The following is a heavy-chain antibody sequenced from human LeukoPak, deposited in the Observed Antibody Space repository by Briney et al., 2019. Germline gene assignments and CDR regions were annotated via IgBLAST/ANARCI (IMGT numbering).Heavy chain of an antibody. CDR1: GFTFSIYA. D-gene: IGHD3-10*01. CDR2: ISGSDIST. J-gene: IGHJ6*02. CDR3: AKGLVYGSESYRQGMDV. Sequence: PGGSLRLSCAASGFTFSIYAMTWVRQAPGKGLEWVSTISGSDISTYYVDSVRGRFAISRDNSKNTLYLQMNSLRAEDTAVYYCAKGLVYGSESYRQGMDVWGQGTTVTVSS. V-gene: IGHV3-23*01.